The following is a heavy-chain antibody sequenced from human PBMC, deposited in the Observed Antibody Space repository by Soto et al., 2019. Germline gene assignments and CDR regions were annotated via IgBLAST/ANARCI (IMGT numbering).Heavy chain of an antibody. Sequence: GSPRIPFSAPGFPLSKHCMHLGRQGPRKGLEGGVSISIGGNNKKYADSVKGRFTLSTDNSKDTLYLQLSSLRDEDAAVYYCAKEWGKYSSSFYGLDVWGQGTTVTVSS. CDR1: GFPLSKHC. J-gene: IGHJ6*02. CDR2: ISIGGNNK. D-gene: IGHD6-6*01. CDR3: AKEWGKYSSSFYGLDV. V-gene: IGHV3-30*18.